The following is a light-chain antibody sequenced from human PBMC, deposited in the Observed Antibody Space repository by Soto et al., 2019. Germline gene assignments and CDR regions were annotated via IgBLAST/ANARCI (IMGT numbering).Light chain of an antibody. CDR2: DAS. Sequence: IQMTPFPSTLSASVVERVTITCRASQSISSWLAWYQQKPGKAPKLLIYDASSLESGVPSRFSGSGSGTEFTLTISSLQPEDFATYYCLQHSTYPATFGGGTKVDI. V-gene: IGKV1-5*01. CDR1: QSISSW. J-gene: IGKJ4*01. CDR3: LQHSTYPAT.